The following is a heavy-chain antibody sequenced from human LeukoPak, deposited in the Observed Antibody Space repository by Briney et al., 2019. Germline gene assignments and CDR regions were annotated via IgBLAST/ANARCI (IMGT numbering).Heavy chain of an antibody. CDR1: GHTFSTYW. Sequence: PGGSLRLSCTASGHTFSTYWMHWVRQAPGKGLVWVAGIHSGGSIIYYADSVKGRFTISRDNAKNTLYLQMDRLRVEDTAVYYCAMALDYWGQGTLVTVSS. CDR3: AMALDY. D-gene: IGHD5-24*01. J-gene: IGHJ4*02. V-gene: IGHV3-74*01. CDR2: IHSGGSII.